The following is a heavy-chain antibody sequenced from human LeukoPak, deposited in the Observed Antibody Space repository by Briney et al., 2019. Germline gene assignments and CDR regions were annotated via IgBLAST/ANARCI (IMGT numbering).Heavy chain of an antibody. J-gene: IGHJ4*02. V-gene: IGHV1-46*01. D-gene: IGHD2-2*02. CDR3: AREPRGSTPDPYCSCTSCYTGYFDS. Sequence: GASVKVSCKASGYTFTRYYMHWVRQAPGQGLEWMGLINPSGGSTSYAQKFQGRVTMTRDMSTSTVYMELSSLRSEDTAVYHCAREPRGSTPDPYCSCTSCYTGYFDSWGQGTLVTVSS. CDR1: GYTFTRYY. CDR2: INPSGGST.